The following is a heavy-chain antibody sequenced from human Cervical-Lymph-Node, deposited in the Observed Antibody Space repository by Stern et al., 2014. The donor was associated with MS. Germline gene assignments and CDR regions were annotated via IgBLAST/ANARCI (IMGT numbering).Heavy chain of an antibody. Sequence: EVQLVESGGGMVQPGRSLRLSCEASGFKFDDFAMHWVRQAPGKGLEWVSGLGWNSEGRGYADSVQGRFPISRDNAKSSLYLQMNSLGADDTALYYCAKADDYAAGIDAWGQGTLVVVSS. J-gene: IGHJ5*02. CDR1: GFKFDDFA. CDR3: AKADDYAAGIDA. V-gene: IGHV3-9*01. D-gene: IGHD3-16*01. CDR2: LGWNSEGR.